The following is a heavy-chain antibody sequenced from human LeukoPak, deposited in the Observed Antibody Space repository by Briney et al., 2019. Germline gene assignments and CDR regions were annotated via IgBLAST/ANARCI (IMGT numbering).Heavy chain of an antibody. V-gene: IGHV4-59*01. Sequence: SETLSLTCTVSGGSITGYYWSWIRQPPGKGLQWIGYIYYTGSVNYNPSLKSRVTISVDTSKNQFSLKLSSVAAADTAVYFCARGGLENGYHSNDAFDIWGQGTLVAVSS. J-gene: IGHJ3*02. CDR1: GGSITGYY. D-gene: IGHD3-22*01. CDR3: ARGGLENGYHSNDAFDI. CDR2: IYYTGSV.